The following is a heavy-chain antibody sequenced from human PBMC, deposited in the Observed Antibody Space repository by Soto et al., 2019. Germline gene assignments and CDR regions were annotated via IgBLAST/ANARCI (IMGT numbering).Heavy chain of an antibody. J-gene: IGHJ6*02. D-gene: IGHD2-8*01. CDR1: GYTFTRSG. Sequence: ASVKVSCKASGYTFTRSGISWVRQAPGQGPEWMGWISSYNGDTNYAQTFQGRVTMTTDTSTSTAYMELRSLRAEDTAVYYCARSLEQWTNYFYHYGMDVWGQGTTVTVSS. CDR2: ISSYNGDT. CDR3: ARSLEQWTNYFYHYGMDV. V-gene: IGHV1-18*01.